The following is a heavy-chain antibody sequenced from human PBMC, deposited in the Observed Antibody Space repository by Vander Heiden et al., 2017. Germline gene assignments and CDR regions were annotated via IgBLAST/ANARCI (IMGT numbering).Heavy chain of an antibody. CDR1: GGSISSSNW. J-gene: IGHJ4*02. Sequence: QVQLQESGPGLVKPSGTLSLTCAAAGGSISSSNWWRWVRQPPGKGLEWIGEIYHSGSTNYNPSLKSRVTISVDKSKNQFSLKLSSVTAADTAVYYCARIASGGQPFEGTFDYWGQGTLVTVSS. D-gene: IGHD3-10*01. V-gene: IGHV4-4*02. CDR2: IYHSGST. CDR3: ARIASGGQPFEGTFDY.